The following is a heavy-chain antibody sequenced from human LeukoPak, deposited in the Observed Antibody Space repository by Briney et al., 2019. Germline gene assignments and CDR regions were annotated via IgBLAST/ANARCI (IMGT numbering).Heavy chain of an antibody. V-gene: IGHV1-18*01. CDR2: ISAYNGNT. CDR1: GYTFTSYG. Sequence: ASVKVSCKASGYTFTSYGISWVRQAPGQGLEWMGWISAYNGNTNYAQKLQGRVTMTTDTSTSTAYMELRSLRSDDTAVYYCARDYRWLEYYDSSGLTNLGFDYWGQGTLVTVSS. J-gene: IGHJ4*02. D-gene: IGHD3-22*01. CDR3: ARDYRWLEYYDSSGLTNLGFDY.